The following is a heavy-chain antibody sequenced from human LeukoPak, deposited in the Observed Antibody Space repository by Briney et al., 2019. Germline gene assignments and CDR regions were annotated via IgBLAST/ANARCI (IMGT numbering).Heavy chain of an antibody. J-gene: IGHJ6*02. CDR2: ISWNSGSI. D-gene: IGHD2-2*01. CDR1: GFTFDDYA. V-gene: IGHV3-9*01. CDR3: ARNDGVVPAAIYYHGMDV. Sequence: PGRSLRLSCAASGFTFDDYAMHWVRQAPGKGLEWVSGISWNSGSIGYADSVKGRFTISRDNAKNSLYLQMNSLRAEDTALYYCARNDGVVPAAIYYHGMDVWGQGTTVTVSS.